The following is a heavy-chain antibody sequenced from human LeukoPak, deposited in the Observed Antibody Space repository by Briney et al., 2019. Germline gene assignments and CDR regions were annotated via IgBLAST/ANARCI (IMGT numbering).Heavy chain of an antibody. CDR1: GYTFTSYG. V-gene: IGHV1-18*01. J-gene: IGHJ4*02. D-gene: IGHD3-22*01. CDR2: ISAYNGNT. Sequence: ASVKVSCKASGYTFTSYGISWVRQASGQGLEWMGWISAYNGNTNYAQKLQGRVTMTTDTSTSTAYMELRSLRSDDTAVYYCARTTLYYYDSSGYFGYWGQGTLVTVSS. CDR3: ARTTLYYYDSSGYFGY.